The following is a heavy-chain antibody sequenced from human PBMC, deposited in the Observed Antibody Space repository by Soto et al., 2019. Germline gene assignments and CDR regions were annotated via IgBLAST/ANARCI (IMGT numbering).Heavy chain of an antibody. J-gene: IGHJ5*02. V-gene: IGHV3-66*04. Sequence: GGSLRLSCATSGFTVSTNYLSWVRQAPGKGLEWVSALYSDGSTFYADPVRGRFTISRDNSKNTLYLQMNRLIAEDTAVYYCAIQNKFTGCFDPWGQGTLVTVSS. CDR1: GFTVSTNY. CDR3: AIQNKFTGCFDP. CDR2: LYSDGST.